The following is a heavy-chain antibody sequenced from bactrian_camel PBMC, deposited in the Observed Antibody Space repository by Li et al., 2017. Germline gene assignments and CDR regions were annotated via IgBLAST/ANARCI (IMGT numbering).Heavy chain of an antibody. CDR3: ALDVLERGCSPTTVFHR. CDR1: GYIGAYDS. Sequence: GSLSLSCAVSGYIGAYDSLSWFRQAPGKEREGVATIYASGSRTYYADSVKGRFTISHDVAKRTLSLQMTNIEADDTATYYCALDVLERGCSPTTVFHRWGQGTQVTVSS. D-gene: IGHD8*01. CDR2: IYASGSRT. V-gene: IGHV3S64*01. J-gene: IGHJ4*01.